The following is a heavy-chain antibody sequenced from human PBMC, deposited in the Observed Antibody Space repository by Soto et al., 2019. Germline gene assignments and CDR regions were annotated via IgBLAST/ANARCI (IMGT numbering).Heavy chain of an antibody. CDR2: FDAENGNT. J-gene: IGHJ6*03. D-gene: IGHD2-15*01. V-gene: IGHV1-24*01. CDR1: GYTLTELS. CDR3: ARGPYCSGGSCYRVWGYYYYYMDV. Sequence: ASVKVSCKVSGYTLTELSMHWVRQAPGKGLEWMGGFDAENGNTNYAQKLQGRVTMTTDTSTSTAYMELRSLRSDDTAVYYCARGPYCSGGSCYRVWGYYYYYMDVWGKGTTVTVSS.